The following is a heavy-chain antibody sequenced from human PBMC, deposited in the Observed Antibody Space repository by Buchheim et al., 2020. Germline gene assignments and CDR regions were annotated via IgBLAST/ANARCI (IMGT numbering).Heavy chain of an antibody. CDR2: INPDGSST. Sequence: EVQLVESGGGLVQPGGSLRLSCAASGFTFSSYWMNWVRQAPGKGLVWVSRINPDGSSTTYADSVKGRFTVSRDNAKNTLYLQMTSLRAKNTAVYYWAKDLRWNQCDYWGQGTL. CDR3: AKDLRWNQCDY. J-gene: IGHJ4*02. D-gene: IGHD1-1*01. V-gene: IGHV3-74*01. CDR1: GFTFSSYW.